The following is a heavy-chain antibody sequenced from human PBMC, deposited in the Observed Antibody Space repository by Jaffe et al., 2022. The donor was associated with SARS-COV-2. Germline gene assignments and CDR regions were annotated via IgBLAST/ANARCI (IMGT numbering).Heavy chain of an antibody. Sequence: EVQLVESGGGLVQPGGSLRLSCAASKFTFSTSSMNWVRQAPGRGLEWLSYVSSAGTIIYYADSVKGRFTISRDNAKSSLYLQMNSLRDEDTAVYYCARDLKQDHLWGANYGMDVWGQGTTVTVSS. J-gene: IGHJ6*02. D-gene: IGHD3-16*01. V-gene: IGHV3-48*02. CDR3: ARDLKQDHLWGANYGMDV. CDR2: VSSAGTII. CDR1: KFTFSTSS.